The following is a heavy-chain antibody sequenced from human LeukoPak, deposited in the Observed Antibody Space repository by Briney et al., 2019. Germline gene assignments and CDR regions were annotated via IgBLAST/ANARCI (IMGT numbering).Heavy chain of an antibody. J-gene: IGHJ3*02. D-gene: IGHD2-2*01. Sequence: PGGSLRLSCAASGFTFSTYWMTWVRQAPGKGLEWVANINQDGGTRYYVDSVKGRFTISGDNAKNSLYLQMNSLRAEDTAVYYCARDSPIPLIVVVPALDAFDIWGQGTMVTVSS. CDR2: INQDGGTR. CDR1: GFTFSTYW. V-gene: IGHV3-7*01. CDR3: ARDSPIPLIVVVPALDAFDI.